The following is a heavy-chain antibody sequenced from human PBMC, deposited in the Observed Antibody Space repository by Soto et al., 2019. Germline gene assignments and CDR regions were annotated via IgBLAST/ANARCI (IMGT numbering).Heavy chain of an antibody. CDR3: VCGGNFFVY. CDR2: INQDGSER. D-gene: IGHD3-16*01. CDR1: GFTFSTYW. V-gene: IGHV3-7*01. Sequence: EVQLVESGGGLVQPGGSLRLPCAASGFTFSTYWMTWVRQPPGKGLEWVASINQDGSERYYVDSVRGRFTISRENAKNSLYLKTNRLRPEDTAVYYCVCGGNFFVYWGQGTLVTVSP. J-gene: IGHJ4*02.